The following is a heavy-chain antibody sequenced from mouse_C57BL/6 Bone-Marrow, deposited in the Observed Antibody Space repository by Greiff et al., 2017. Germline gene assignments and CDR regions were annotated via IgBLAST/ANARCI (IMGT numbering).Heavy chain of an antibody. V-gene: IGHV1-81*01. CDR1: GYTFTSYG. D-gene: IGHD3-1*01. Sequence: VQLQQSGAELARPGASVKLSCKASGYTFTSYGISWVKQRTGQGLEWIGEIYPRSGNTYYNEKFKGKATLTADKSSSTAYMELRSLTSEDSAVYFCARSGDVGAYWGQGTLVTVSA. CDR3: ARSGDVGAY. J-gene: IGHJ3*01. CDR2: IYPRSGNT.